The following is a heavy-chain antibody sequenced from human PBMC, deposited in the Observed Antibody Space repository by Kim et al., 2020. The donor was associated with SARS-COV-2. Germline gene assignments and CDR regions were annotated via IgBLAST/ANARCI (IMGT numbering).Heavy chain of an antibody. J-gene: IGHJ5*02. D-gene: IGHD3-22*01. V-gene: IGHV1-46*01. CDR3: ARASYDSSGYYYFWFDP. Sequence: FQVRVTMTRDTSTSTVYMELSSLRSEDTAVYYCARASYDSSGYYYFWFDPWGQGTLVTVSS.